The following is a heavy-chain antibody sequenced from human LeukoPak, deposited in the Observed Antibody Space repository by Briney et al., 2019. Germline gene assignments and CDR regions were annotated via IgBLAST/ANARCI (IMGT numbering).Heavy chain of an antibody. V-gene: IGHV4-59*01. J-gene: IGHJ5*02. D-gene: IGHD3-10*01. CDR2: IYYSGST. CDR1: GGSISSYY. Sequence: PSETLSLTCTVSGGSISSYYWGWIRQPPGKGLEWIGYIYYSGSTNYNPSLKSRVTISVDTSKNQFSLKLSSVTAADTAVYYCARDFITMVRGPPARWFDPWGQGTLVTVSS. CDR3: ARDFITMVRGPPARWFDP.